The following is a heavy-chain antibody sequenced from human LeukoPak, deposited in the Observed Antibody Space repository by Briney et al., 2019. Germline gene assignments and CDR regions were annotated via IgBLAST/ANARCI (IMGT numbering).Heavy chain of an antibody. CDR2: INPNGGST. Sequence: ASVKVSCKASGYTFTSYYMHWVRQAPGQGLVWMGIINPNGGSTSYAQKFQGRVTMTRDTSTSTVYMELSSLRSEDTAVYYCASALKESGDYDRPFSYYYYGMDVWGQGTTVTVSS. J-gene: IGHJ6*02. CDR1: GYTFTSYY. CDR3: ASALKESGDYDRPFSYYYYGMDV. D-gene: IGHD2-21*02. V-gene: IGHV1-46*01.